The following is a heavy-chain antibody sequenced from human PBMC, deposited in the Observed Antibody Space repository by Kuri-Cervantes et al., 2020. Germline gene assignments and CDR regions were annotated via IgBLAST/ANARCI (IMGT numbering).Heavy chain of an antibody. D-gene: IGHD7-27*01. CDR2: FIPIFGTA. Sequence: SVKASCKASGGTFSSYAISWVRQAPGQWLEWMGGFIPIFGTANYAQKFQGRVTITADNSTSTAYMELSSLRSEDTAVYYCASQLGILGSAFDIWVQGTMVTVSS. J-gene: IGHJ3*02. CDR3: ASQLGILGSAFDI. CDR1: GGTFSSYA. V-gene: IGHV1-69*06.